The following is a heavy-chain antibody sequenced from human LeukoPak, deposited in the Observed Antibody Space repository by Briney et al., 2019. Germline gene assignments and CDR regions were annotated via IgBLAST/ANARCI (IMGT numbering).Heavy chain of an antibody. CDR3: ARLQSELVVAAARSYSYSGMYV. J-gene: IGHJ6*02. D-gene: IGHD2-15*01. CDR1: GGSISSGSSY. V-gene: IGHV4-61*02. Sequence: SQTLSLTCTVSGGSISSGSSYWSWIRQPARKGLEWIGRIYTSGRTTYNPSLNSRVPISVATSKNTFSPKLSSVTAADPAVYSSARLQSELVVAAARSYSYSGMYVWGQKSTVTVSS. CDR2: IYTSGRT.